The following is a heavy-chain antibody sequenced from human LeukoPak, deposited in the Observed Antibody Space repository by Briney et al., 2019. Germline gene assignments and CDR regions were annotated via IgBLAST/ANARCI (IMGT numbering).Heavy chain of an antibody. Sequence: SGGSLRLSCAASGFTFSSYWMHWVRQAPGKGLVWVSRLNSDESSTNYADSVKGRFTISRDKAKKTLYLQMSSLRAEDTALYYCARAAAGTRNAFDIWGPGTMVSVSA. V-gene: IGHV3-74*01. J-gene: IGHJ3*02. CDR2: LNSDESST. CDR3: ARAAAGTRNAFDI. CDR1: GFTFSSYW. D-gene: IGHD6-13*01.